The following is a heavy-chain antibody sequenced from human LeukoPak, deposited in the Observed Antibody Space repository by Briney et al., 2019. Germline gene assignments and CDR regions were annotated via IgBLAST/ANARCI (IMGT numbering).Heavy chain of an antibody. V-gene: IGHV4-34*01. CDR2: INHSGST. CDR1: GGSFSGYY. D-gene: IGHD1-7*01. Sequence: SETLSLTCAVYGGSFSGYYWSWIRQPPGKGLEWIGEINHSGSTNYNPSLKSRVTTSVDTSKNQFSLKLSSVTAADTAVYYCARNHITGTTVTDYRGQGTLVTVSS. J-gene: IGHJ4*02. CDR3: ARNHITGTTVTDY.